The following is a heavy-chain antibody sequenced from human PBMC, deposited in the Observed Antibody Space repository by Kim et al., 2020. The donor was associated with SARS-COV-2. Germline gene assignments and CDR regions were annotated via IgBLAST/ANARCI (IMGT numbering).Heavy chain of an antibody. CDR2: IDGSDGTT. J-gene: IGHJ4*02. CDR1: GFTFTGYA. V-gene: IGHV3-23*01. Sequence: WGSLRLSCTTSGFTFTGYAMSWVRQAPGKGLEWVSSIDGSDGTTYYVDSVKGRFTISRDNSKNTLYLQMNSLRADDTAVYYCMNGGWGWIWDHWGQGT. D-gene: IGHD2-2*03. CDR3: MNGGWGWIWDH.